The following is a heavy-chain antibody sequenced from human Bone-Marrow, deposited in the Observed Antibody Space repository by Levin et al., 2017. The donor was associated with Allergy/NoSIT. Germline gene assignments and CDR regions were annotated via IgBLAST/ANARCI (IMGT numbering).Heavy chain of an antibody. Sequence: LSLTCAASGFTLSTYGMHWVRQAPGEGLEWVAFIWYDGSSADYADSVKGRFTISRDNSKNTLYLQMNSLRVEDTAVYYCARDCSGGSCYGDYYYGMDVWGQGTTVTVSS. CDR3: ARDCSGGSCYGDYYYGMDV. D-gene: IGHD2-15*01. CDR1: GFTLSTYG. V-gene: IGHV3-33*01. J-gene: IGHJ6*02. CDR2: IWYDGSSA.